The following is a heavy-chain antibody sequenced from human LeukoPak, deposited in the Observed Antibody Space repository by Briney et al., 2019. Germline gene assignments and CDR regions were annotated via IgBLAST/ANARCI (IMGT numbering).Heavy chain of an antibody. CDR3: VRDPGLGAGSYYGY. D-gene: IGHD1-26*01. CDR1: GGSISSSNW. Sequence: TSETLSLTCGVSGGSISSSNWWSWVRQPPGKVLEWIGEIYHSGSTNYNPSLKSRVTISVDKSKNQFSLKLSSVTAADTAVYYCVRDPGLGAGSYYGYWGQGTLVTVSS. J-gene: IGHJ4*02. CDR2: IYHSGST. V-gene: IGHV4-4*02.